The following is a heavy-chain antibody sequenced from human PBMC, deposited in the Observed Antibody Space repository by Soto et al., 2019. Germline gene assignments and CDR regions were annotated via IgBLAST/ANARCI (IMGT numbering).Heavy chain of an antibody. CDR1: GFAFSAYA. CDR2: ITGRGDTT. J-gene: IGHJ4*02. CDR3: AKDLGAAGAFDY. Sequence: EVQLLESGGGLVQPGGYLRLSCAASGFAFSAYAMSWVRQAPGKGLEWVSAITGRGDTTDYADSVKGRFTISRDNSKNTLYLQMNSLRAEDTAVYYCAKDLGAAGAFDYWGQGTLVTVSS. D-gene: IGHD6-13*01. V-gene: IGHV3-23*01.